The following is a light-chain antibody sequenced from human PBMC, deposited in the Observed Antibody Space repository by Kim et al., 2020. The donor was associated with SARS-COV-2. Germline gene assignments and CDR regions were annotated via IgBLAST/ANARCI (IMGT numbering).Light chain of an antibody. CDR2: KTS. V-gene: IGKV1-5*03. J-gene: IGKJ1*01. CDR3: QNYNSYSART. CDR1: QNIDSW. Sequence: SVGDGVTITCRAAQNIDSWLAWYQQKPGKAPKLLIFKTSILHSGVPSRFSGSGSGTEFTLTISSLQPDDFATYYCQNYNSYSARTFGQGTKVDIK.